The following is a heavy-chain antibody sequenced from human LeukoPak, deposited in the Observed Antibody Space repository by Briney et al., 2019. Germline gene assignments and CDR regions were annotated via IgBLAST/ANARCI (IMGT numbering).Heavy chain of an antibody. CDR3: ARDRYCSSTSCFFHWFDP. D-gene: IGHD2-2*01. CDR2: IIPIFGTA. V-gene: IGHV1-69*06. J-gene: IGHJ5*02. Sequence: GASVTVSCKASGGTFSSYAISWVRQAPGQGLEWMGGIIPIFGTANYAQKFQGRVTITADKSTSTAYMELSSLRSEDTAVYYCARDRYCSSTSCFFHWFDPWGQGTLVTVSS. CDR1: GGTFSSYA.